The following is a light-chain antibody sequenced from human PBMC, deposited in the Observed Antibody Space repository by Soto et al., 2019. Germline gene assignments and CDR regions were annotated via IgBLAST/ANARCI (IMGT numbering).Light chain of an antibody. CDR2: GNS. CDR3: QSYDSSLSGYV. CDR1: SSNIWAGYD. Sequence: QSVLTQPPSVSGAPGQRVTISCTGSSSNIWAGYDVHWYQQLPGTAPKLLIYGNSNRPSGVPDRFSGSKSGTSASLAITGLQAEDEADYYCQSYDSSLSGYVFGTGPKLTVL. J-gene: IGLJ1*01. V-gene: IGLV1-40*01.